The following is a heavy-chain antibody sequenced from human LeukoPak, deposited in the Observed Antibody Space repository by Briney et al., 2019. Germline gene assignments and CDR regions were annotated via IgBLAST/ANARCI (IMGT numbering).Heavy chain of an antibody. J-gene: IGHJ6*02. CDR1: GFTFDDYA. Sequence: GRSLRLSCAASGFTFDDYAMHWVRQAPGKGLEWVSGSSWNSGSIGYADSVKGRFTISRDNAKNSLYLQMNSLRAEDTALYYCAKDISTGSSPYYYYGMDVWGQGTTVTVSS. V-gene: IGHV3-9*01. CDR3: AKDISTGSSPYYYYGMDV. D-gene: IGHD6-13*01. CDR2: SSWNSGSI.